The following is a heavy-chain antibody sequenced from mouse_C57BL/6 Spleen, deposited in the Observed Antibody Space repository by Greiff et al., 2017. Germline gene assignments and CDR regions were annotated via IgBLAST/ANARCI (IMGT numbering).Heavy chain of an antibody. CDR2: ISYSGST. CDR3: ARGTTEGDWYFDV. J-gene: IGHJ1*03. D-gene: IGHD1-1*01. Sequence: DVQLQESGPGMVKPSQSLSLTCTVTGYSITSGYDWHWIRHFPGNKLEWMGYISYSGSTNYNPSLKSRISITHDTSKNHFFLKLNSVTTEDTATYYCARGTTEGDWYFDVWGTGTTVTVSS. CDR1: GYSITSGYD. V-gene: IGHV3-1*01.